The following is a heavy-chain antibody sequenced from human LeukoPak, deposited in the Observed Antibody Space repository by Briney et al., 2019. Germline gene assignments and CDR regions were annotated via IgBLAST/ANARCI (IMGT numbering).Heavy chain of an antibody. CDR3: ARSADAMDV. V-gene: IGHV3-7*01. J-gene: IGHJ6*02. Sequence: GGSLRLSCAASGFTFSSHWMSWVRQAPGKGLEWVGNIKQDGSAEYYVDSVKGRFTISRDNAKNSLYLQMNSLRAEDTAVYYCARSADAMDVWGQGTTVTVSS. CDR1: GFTFSSHW. CDR2: IKQDGSAE.